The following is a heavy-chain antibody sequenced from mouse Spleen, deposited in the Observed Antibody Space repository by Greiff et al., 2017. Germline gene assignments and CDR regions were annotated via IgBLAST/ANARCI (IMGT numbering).Heavy chain of an antibody. CDR3: ARDRSDYDYGGSYFDY. J-gene: IGHJ2*01. V-gene: IGHV2-6-7*01. Sequence: VQLQQSGPGLVAPSQSLSITCTVSGFSLTGYGVNWVRQPPGKGLEWLGMIWGDGSTDYNSALKSRLSISKDNSKSQVFLKMNSLQTDDTARYYCARDRSDYDYGGSYFDYWGQGTTLTVSS. CDR1: GFSLTGYG. D-gene: IGHD2-4*01. CDR2: IWGDGST.